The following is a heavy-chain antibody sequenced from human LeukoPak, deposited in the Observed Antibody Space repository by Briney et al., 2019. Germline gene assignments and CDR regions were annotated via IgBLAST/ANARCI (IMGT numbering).Heavy chain of an antibody. CDR1: GYTFTSYA. J-gene: IGHJ5*02. D-gene: IGHD3-10*01. Sequence: GASVKVSCKASGYTFTSYAMHWVRQAPGQRLEWMGWINAGNGNTKYSQKFQGRVTITRDTSASTAYMELSSLRSEDTAVYYCARDHYYGSGSYPEYNWFDPWGQGTLVTVSS. CDR3: ARDHYYGSGSYPEYNWFDP. CDR2: INAGNGNT. V-gene: IGHV1-3*01.